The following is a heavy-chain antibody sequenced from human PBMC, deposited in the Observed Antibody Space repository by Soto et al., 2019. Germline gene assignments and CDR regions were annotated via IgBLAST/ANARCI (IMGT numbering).Heavy chain of an antibody. D-gene: IGHD6-13*01. V-gene: IGHV4-34*01. CDR1: GGSFIGYY. CDR2: INHSGST. Sequence: PSYTLSLTCAVYGGSFIGYYWSWSRQPPGQGLEWIGEINHSGSTNYNPSLKSRVTISVDTSKNQFSLKLSSVTAADTAVYYCARGSIDSIAAAGFLFDYWGQGTLVTVSS. J-gene: IGHJ4*02. CDR3: ARGSIDSIAAAGFLFDY.